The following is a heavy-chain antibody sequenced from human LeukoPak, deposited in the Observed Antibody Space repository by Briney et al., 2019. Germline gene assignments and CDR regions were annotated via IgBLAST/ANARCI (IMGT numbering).Heavy chain of an antibody. J-gene: IGHJ4*02. V-gene: IGHV1-69*04. CDR1: GGTFSSYA. D-gene: IGHD3-3*01. Sequence: SVKVSCKASGGTFSSYAISWVRQAPGQGLEWMGRIIPILGIANYAQKFQGRVTITADKSTSTAYMELSSLRSEDTAVYYCARDPPTIFGVVHYYFDYWGQGTLVTVSS. CDR2: IIPILGIA. CDR3: ARDPPTIFGVVHYYFDY.